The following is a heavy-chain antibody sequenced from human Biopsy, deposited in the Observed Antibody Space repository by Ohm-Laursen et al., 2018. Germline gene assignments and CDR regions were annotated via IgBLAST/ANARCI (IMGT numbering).Heavy chain of an antibody. CDR2: IKSVGSWT. V-gene: IGHV3-74*01. D-gene: IGHD6-13*01. CDR1: GFTFNAYW. CDR3: VTEVGGVSSWYNN. Sequence: GSLRLSCSASGFTFNAYWMYWVRQVPGKGLVWVSHIKSVGSWTNYADSVKGRFTISRDNAKNTLYLQMNSLRAEDTAVYYCVTEVGGVSSWYNNWGQGTLVTVSS. J-gene: IGHJ4*02.